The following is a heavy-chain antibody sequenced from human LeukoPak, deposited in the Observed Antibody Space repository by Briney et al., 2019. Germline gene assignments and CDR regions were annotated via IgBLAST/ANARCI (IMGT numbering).Heavy chain of an antibody. CDR1: GFTFRSYG. CDR3: AKESRIAAAGIINWFDP. J-gene: IGHJ5*02. Sequence: GGSLRLSCAASGFTFRSYGMHWVRQAPGKGLEWVAVVWYDGSNKFYADSVKGRFTISRDNSKNTLFLQMNSLRAEDTALYYCAKESRIAAAGIINWFDPWGQGTLVTVSS. CDR2: VWYDGSNK. D-gene: IGHD6-13*01. V-gene: IGHV3-33*06.